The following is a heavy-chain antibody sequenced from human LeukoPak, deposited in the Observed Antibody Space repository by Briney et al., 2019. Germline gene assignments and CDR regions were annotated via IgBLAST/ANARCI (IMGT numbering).Heavy chain of an antibody. CDR3: ARGGSYYYYYYYYMDV. CDR1: GGSISSYY. Sequence: PSETLSLTCTVSGGSISSYYWSWIRQPPGKGLEWIGYIYYSGSTNYNPSLKSRVTISVDTSKNQFSLKLSSVTAADTAVYYCARGGSYYYYYYYYMDVWGKGTTVTVSS. D-gene: IGHD1-26*01. CDR2: IYYSGST. J-gene: IGHJ6*03. V-gene: IGHV4-59*01.